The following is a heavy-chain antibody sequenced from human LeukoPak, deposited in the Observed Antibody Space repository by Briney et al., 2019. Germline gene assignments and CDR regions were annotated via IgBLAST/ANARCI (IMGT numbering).Heavy chain of an antibody. V-gene: IGHV4-34*01. D-gene: IGHD1-26*01. Sequence: SETLSLTCAGYGGSITGYYWSWIRQPPGKGLEWIGEINHSGSTNYNPSLMSRVTISVDTSKNQFYLRLSSVTAADTAVYYCARGPDSGSYYAWFDPWGQGTLVTVSS. CDR1: GGSITGYY. CDR2: INHSGST. J-gene: IGHJ5*02. CDR3: ARGPDSGSYYAWFDP.